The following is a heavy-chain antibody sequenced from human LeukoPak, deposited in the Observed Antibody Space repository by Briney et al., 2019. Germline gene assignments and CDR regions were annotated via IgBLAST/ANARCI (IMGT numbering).Heavy chain of an antibody. CDR1: GYTFTSYG. D-gene: IGHD3-10*01. CDR3: ARSRGRLGWFDP. V-gene: IGHV1-18*01. Sequence: ASVKVSCKASGYTFTSYGISWVRQALGQGLEWMGWISAYNGNTNYAQKLQGRVTMTTDTSTSTAYMELSSLRSEDTAVYYCARSRGRLGWFDPWGQGTLVTVSS. J-gene: IGHJ5*02. CDR2: ISAYNGNT.